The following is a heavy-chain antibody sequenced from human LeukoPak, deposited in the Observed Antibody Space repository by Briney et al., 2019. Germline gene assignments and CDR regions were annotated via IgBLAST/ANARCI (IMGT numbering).Heavy chain of an antibody. J-gene: IGHJ4*02. Sequence: SETLSLTCTVSGGSISPYYWSWIRQPPGKGLEWIGYIYYTGSTNYNPSLKSRVTISLDTSKKQFSLQLISVTAADTAVYYCARGVDYYGVWGQGTLVTVSS. CDR1: GGSISPYY. CDR2: IYYTGST. CDR3: ARGVDYYGV. V-gene: IGHV4-59*01. D-gene: IGHD3-10*01.